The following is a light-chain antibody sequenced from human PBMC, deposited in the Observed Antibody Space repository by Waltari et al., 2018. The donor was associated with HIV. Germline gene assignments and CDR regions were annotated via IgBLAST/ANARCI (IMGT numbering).Light chain of an antibody. CDR3: QQYYSHPRT. Sequence: DTVLTQSPDSLTVSLGERDTINCKASQSVLSTTRNVNYLAWYQQKPGHPPKLLISWASGRRSGVPDRFSGGGSGTDFTLTISSLQAEDVAVYYCQQYYSHPRTFGQGTKLEI. V-gene: IGKV4-1*01. CDR1: QSVLSTTRNVNY. CDR2: WAS. J-gene: IGKJ2*01.